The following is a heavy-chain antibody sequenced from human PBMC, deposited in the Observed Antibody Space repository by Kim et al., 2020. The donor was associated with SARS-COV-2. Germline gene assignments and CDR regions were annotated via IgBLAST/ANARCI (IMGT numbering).Heavy chain of an antibody. J-gene: IGHJ4*02. V-gene: IGHV3-11*01. CDR1: GFMFSAYY. D-gene: IGHD5-12*01. CDR2: ISSSGDSV. Sequence: GGSLRLSCAASGFMFSAYYMKWIRQTPGKGLEWVSYISSSGDSVYYADSVKGRFTISRDNAKNTLYLQMNSLRADDTAAYYWAGIYDGGGYWGPGTLVT. CDR3: AGIYDGGGY.